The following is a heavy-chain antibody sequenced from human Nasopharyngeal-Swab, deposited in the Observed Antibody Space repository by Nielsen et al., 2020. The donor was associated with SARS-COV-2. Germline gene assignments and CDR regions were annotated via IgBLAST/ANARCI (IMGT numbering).Heavy chain of an antibody. CDR3: ARVGYYGSGSYYWSEGYYYYMDV. V-gene: IGHV3-11*06. CDR2: ISSSSSYT. D-gene: IGHD3-10*01. J-gene: IGHJ6*03. CDR1: GFTFSDYY. Sequence: GESLKISCAASGFTFSDYYMSWIRQAPGKGLEWVSYISSSSSYTNYADSVKGRFTISRDNAKNSLYLQMNSLRAEDTAVYYCARVGYYGSGSYYWSEGYYYYMDVWGKGTTVTVSS.